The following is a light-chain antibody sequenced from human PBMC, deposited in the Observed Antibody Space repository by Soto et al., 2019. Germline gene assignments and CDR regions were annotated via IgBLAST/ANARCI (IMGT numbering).Light chain of an antibody. Sequence: QSALTQPPSASGSPGQSVTISCTGTISDVGGYNYVSWYQQHTGKAPKLMIYEVSERTSGIPDRFSGSKSGNTASLTVSGLQAEDEADYYCGSYAGFKNYVTFCGGTKVTV. J-gene: IGLJ2*01. V-gene: IGLV2-8*01. CDR1: ISDVGGYNY. CDR2: EVS. CDR3: GSYAGFKNYVT.